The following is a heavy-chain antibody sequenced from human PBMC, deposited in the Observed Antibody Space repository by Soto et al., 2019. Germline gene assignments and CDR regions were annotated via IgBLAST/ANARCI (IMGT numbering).Heavy chain of an antibody. CDR2: IYYSGST. J-gene: IGHJ6*02. Sequence: PSETLSLTCTVSGGSISSYYWSWIRQPPGKGLEWIGYIYYSGSTNYNPSLKSRVTISVDTSKNQFSLKLSSVTAADTAVYYCAREVRKIADGNYYYGMDVWGQGTTVTVS. V-gene: IGHV4-59*01. CDR1: GGSISSYY. CDR3: AREVRKIADGNYYYGMDV.